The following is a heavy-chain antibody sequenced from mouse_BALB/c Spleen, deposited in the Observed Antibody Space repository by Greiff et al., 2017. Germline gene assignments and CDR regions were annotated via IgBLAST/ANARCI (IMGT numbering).Heavy chain of an antibody. CDR3: AREGLPGYFDV. D-gene: IGHD5-5*01. CDR1: GFSLTGYG. V-gene: IGHV2-6-7*01. CDR2: IWGDGST. Sequence: VQGVESGPGLVAPSQSLSITCTVSGFSLTGYGVNWVRQPPGKGLEWLGMIWGDGSTDYNSALKSRLSISKDNSKSQVFLKMNSLQTDDTARYYCAREGLPGYFDVWGAGTTVTVSA. J-gene: IGHJ1*01.